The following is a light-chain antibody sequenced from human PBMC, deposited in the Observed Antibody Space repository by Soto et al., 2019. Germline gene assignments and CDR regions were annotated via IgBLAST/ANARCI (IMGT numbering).Light chain of an antibody. V-gene: IGLV1-40*01. J-gene: IGLJ2*01. CDR3: QSDDSSLSGSV. Sequence: QAVVTQPPSVSGAPGQRVTISCTGSSSNIGAGYDVHWYQQLPGTAPKLLIYGNSNRPSGVPDRFSGSKSGTSASLAITGRQAEDEADYYCQSDDSSLSGSVFGGGTKLTVL. CDR2: GNS. CDR1: SSNIGAGYD.